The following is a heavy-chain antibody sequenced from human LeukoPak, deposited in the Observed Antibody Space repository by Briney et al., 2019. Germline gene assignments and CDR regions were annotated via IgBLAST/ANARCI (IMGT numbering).Heavy chain of an antibody. V-gene: IGHV3-23*01. CDR1: GFTFSRHP. Sequence: GGSLRLSCAASGFTFSRHPMSWVRQTPGKGLEWVSAISGSGGSTYYADSVKGRFTISRDNSKNTLYLQMNSLRAEDTAVYYCAKDRAQWLVFLSTFDYWGQGTLVTVSS. J-gene: IGHJ4*02. CDR3: AKDRAQWLVFLSTFDY. CDR2: ISGSGGST. D-gene: IGHD6-19*01.